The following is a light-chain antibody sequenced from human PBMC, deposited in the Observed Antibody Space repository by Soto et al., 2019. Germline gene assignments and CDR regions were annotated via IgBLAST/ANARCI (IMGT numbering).Light chain of an antibody. J-gene: IGKJ2*01. CDR1: QNISSSY. Sequence: IVLTQSPGTLSSSPGKRTILSCRASQNISSSYFAWYQQKPGQAPRLLIYGASRRATGIPDRFSGSGSGTDFTLTISRVEPEDCAVYYCQHYETFGQGTKLAIK. CDR3: QHYET. CDR2: GAS. V-gene: IGKV3-20*01.